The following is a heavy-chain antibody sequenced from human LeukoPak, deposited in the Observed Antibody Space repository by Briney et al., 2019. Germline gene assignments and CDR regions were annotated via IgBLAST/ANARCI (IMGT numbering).Heavy chain of an antibody. D-gene: IGHD6-13*01. Sequence: ASVKVSCKASGGTFSSYAISWVRQAPGQGLECMGGIIPIFGTANYAQKFQGRVTITADESTSTAYMELSSLRSEDTAVYYCARAPQGYSSSWLYWYFDLWGRGTLVTVSS. CDR1: GGTFSSYA. V-gene: IGHV1-69*13. J-gene: IGHJ2*01. CDR3: ARAPQGYSSSWLYWYFDL. CDR2: IIPIFGTA.